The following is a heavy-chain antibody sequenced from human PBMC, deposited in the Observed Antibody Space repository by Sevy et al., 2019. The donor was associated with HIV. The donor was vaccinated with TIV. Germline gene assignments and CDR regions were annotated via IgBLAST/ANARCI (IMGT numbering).Heavy chain of an antibody. CDR3: ARDCYDDISRGFDP. V-gene: IGHV4-59*01. CDR2: LYYSGNT. Sequence: SETLSLTCTVSGDSISNSVWSWIRQPPGKGLEWIGYLYYSGNTNYNPSLKTRVTISVYTSKNQFSLSLKSVTAADTAVYYCARDCYDDISRGFDPWGQGTLVTVSS. J-gene: IGHJ5*02. CDR1: GDSISNSV. D-gene: IGHD2-2*01.